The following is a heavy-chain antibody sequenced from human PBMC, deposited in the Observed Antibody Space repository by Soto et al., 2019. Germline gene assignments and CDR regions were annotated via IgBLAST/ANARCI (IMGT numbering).Heavy chain of an antibody. D-gene: IGHD3-3*01. Sequence: LSLTCAVYGGSFSGYYWSWIRQPPGKGLEWIGEINHSGSTNYNPSLKSRVTISVDTSKNQFSLKLSSVTAADTAVYYCARGRTYYDFWSGYYRPYYYYGMDVWGQGTTVTVSS. CDR3: ARGRTYYDFWSGYYRPYYYYGMDV. CDR2: INHSGST. V-gene: IGHV4-34*01. CDR1: GGSFSGYY. J-gene: IGHJ6*02.